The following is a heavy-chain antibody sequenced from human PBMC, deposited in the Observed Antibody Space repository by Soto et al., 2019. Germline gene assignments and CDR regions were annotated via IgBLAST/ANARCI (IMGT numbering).Heavy chain of an antibody. CDR3: AREQQWPVYGASDV. D-gene: IGHD6-19*01. V-gene: IGHV3-33*01. Sequence: QEQLVESGGGVVQQGGSLRLSCAASGFSFSTYGMYWVRPAPGKGLEWVALIWHDGTIKYNEDSVRGRFTISRDNSKSTSYLQMNSLRAEDTAVYYCAREQQWPVYGASDVWGQGTMVIVSS. CDR1: GFSFSTYG. CDR2: IWHDGTIK. J-gene: IGHJ3*01.